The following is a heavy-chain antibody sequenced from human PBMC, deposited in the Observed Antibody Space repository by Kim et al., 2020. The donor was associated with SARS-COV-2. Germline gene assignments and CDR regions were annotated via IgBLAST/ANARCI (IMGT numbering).Heavy chain of an antibody. V-gene: IGHV1-24*01. CDR1: GYTLTELS. Sequence: ASVKVSCKVSGYTLTELSMHWVRQAPGKGLEWMGGFDPEDGETIYAQKFQGRVTMTEDTSTDTAYMELSSLRSEDTAVYYCATIPLSDQWLVRGGFDYWGQGTLVTVSS. J-gene: IGHJ4*02. D-gene: IGHD6-19*01. CDR2: FDPEDGET. CDR3: ATIPLSDQWLVRGGFDY.